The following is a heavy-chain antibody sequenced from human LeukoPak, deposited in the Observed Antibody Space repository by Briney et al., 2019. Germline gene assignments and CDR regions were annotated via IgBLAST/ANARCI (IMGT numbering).Heavy chain of an antibody. V-gene: IGHV4-59*01. CDR1: GASISSYY. CDR3: ARENPSGYYNRPIDY. D-gene: IGHD3-22*01. Sequence: PSETLSLICTVSGASISSYYWSWIRQPPGKGLEWIGDIYYSGSIKYNPSLKSRVTMSVDTSKNQFSLKLSSVAAADTAIYYCARENPSGYYNRPIDYWGQGTLVTVSS. CDR2: IYYSGSI. J-gene: IGHJ4*02.